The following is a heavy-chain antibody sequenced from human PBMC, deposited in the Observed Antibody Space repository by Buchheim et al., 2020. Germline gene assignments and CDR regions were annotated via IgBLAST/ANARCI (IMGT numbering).Heavy chain of an antibody. J-gene: IGHJ6*02. CDR2: LYYSGST. Sequence: QVQLQESGPGLVKPSETLSLTCTVSGGSVSSGSYYWSWIRQPPGKGLEWIGYLYYSGSTNYNPSLMSRVTKPVDTSKTQFSLKLSSVTAADTAVYYCARVGGSSSWYPYYYYYGMDVWGQGTT. CDR3: ARVGGSSSWYPYYYYYGMDV. D-gene: IGHD6-13*01. CDR1: GGSVSSGSYY. V-gene: IGHV4-61*01.